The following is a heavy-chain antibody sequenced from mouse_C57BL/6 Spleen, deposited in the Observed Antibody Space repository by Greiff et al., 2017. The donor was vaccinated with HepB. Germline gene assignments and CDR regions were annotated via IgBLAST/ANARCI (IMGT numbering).Heavy chain of an antibody. CDR1: GFSLTSYG. J-gene: IGHJ4*01. D-gene: IGHD3-2*02. CDR2: IWRGGST. V-gene: IGHV2-5*01. Sequence: QVQLKQSGPGLVQPSQSLSITCTVSGFSLTSYGVHWVRQSPGKGLEWLGVIWRGGSTDYNAAFMSRLSITKDNSKSQVFFKMNSLQADDTAIYYCAKRDGSGYKDYAMDYWGQGTSVTVSS. CDR3: AKRDGSGYKDYAMDY.